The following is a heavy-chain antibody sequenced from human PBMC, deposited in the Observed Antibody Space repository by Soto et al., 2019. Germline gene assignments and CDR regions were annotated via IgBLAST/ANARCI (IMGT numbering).Heavy chain of an antibody. V-gene: IGHV1-8*01. CDR3: ARERKFDFWRKGLDV. Sequence: QVQVVQSGAEVKKPGASVKVSCKASGYTFTTYDINWVRQAPGQGLEWLGWMDPNSGSTGYAQNFQGRITMTRNISRNTAHMELSSLQSEDTAVYYCARERKFDFWRKGLDVWGQGTTVTVSS. D-gene: IGHD3-3*01. J-gene: IGHJ6*02. CDR2: MDPNSGST. CDR1: GYTFTTYD.